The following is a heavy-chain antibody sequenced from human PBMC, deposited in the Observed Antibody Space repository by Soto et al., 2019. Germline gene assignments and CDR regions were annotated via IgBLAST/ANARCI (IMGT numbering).Heavy chain of an antibody. V-gene: IGHV5-51*01. J-gene: IGHJ4*02. D-gene: IGHD3-10*01. CDR3: ARRKATSTSLSYRAGFDY. Sequence: PGESLKISCKGSGYSFTSYWIGWVRQMPGKGLEWMGIIYPGDSDTRYSPSFEGQVTISADKSISTAYLQWSSLKASDTARYYCARRKATSTSLSYRAGFDYWGQGTLVTVSS. CDR2: IYPGDSDT. CDR1: GYSFTSYW.